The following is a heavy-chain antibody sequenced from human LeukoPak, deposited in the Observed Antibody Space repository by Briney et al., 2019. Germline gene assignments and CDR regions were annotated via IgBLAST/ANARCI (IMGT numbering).Heavy chain of an antibody. V-gene: IGHV3-21*01. CDR2: INNVGSHI. D-gene: IGHD2-15*01. CDR1: GFTFSSSA. CDR3: ARDIAVVVGGHYDGMDV. J-gene: IGHJ6*02. Sequence: GGSLRLSCAASGFTFSSSAMNWVRQAPGKGLEWVSSINNVGSHIYYADSVKGRFTISRDNAKNSLYLQMNSLRAEDTAVYYCARDIAVVVGGHYDGMDVWGQGTTVTVSS.